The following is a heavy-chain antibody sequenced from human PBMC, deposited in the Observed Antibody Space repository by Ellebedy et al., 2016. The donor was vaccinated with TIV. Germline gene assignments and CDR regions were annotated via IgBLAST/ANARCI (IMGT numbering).Heavy chain of an antibody. CDR1: GGSFSGYY. V-gene: IGHV4-34*01. D-gene: IGHD5-24*01. CDR3: ARDRVGYSKFDP. J-gene: IGHJ5*02. CDR2: IYHSGST. Sequence: SETLSLXCAVYGGSFSGYYWSWIRQPPGKGLEWIGEIYHSGSTNYNPSLKSRVTISVDKSKNQFSLKLSSVTAADTAVYYCARDRVGYSKFDPWGQGTLVTVSS.